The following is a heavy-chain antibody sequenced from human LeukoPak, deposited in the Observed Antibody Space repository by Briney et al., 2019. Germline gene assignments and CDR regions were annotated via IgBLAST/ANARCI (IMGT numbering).Heavy chain of an antibody. J-gene: IGHJ3*02. Sequence: GGSLRLSCAASGFTFSDYYMSWIRQAPGKGLEWVSYISSSSSYTNYADSVKGRFTISRDNAKSSLYLQMNSLRAEDTAVYYCARDLSSATIGLDAFDIWGQGTMVTVSS. CDR1: GFTFSDYY. CDR2: ISSSSSYT. D-gene: IGHD5-12*01. V-gene: IGHV3-11*06. CDR3: ARDLSSATIGLDAFDI.